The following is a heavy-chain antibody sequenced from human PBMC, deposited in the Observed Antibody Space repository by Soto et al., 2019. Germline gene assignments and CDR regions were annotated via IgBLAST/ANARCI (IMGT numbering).Heavy chain of an antibody. V-gene: IGHV4-4*02. CDR1: GXSXXXXXX. J-gene: IGHJ4*02. Sequence: QVQLQESGPGLVKPSGTLSLTCAVSGXSXXXXXXXXXXXXXXXKGLEWIGEIYHSGSTNYNPSLKSRVTISVDKSKNQFSLKLXSVTAADXAVYYCARVDYGVGFDYWGQGTLVTVSS. CDR3: ARVDYGVGFDY. D-gene: IGHD4-17*01. CDR2: IYHSGST.